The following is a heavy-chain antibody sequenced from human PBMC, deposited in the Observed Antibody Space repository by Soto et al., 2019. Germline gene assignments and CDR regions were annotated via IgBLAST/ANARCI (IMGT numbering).Heavy chain of an antibody. V-gene: IGHV3-7*01. D-gene: IGHD3-16*01. CDR2: IKEDGSER. CDR1: GFTFSNYW. CDR3: ASARHLGP. Sequence: EVQLVESGVDLVQPGGSLRLSCAASGFTFSNYWMSWVRQAPGKGLEWVANIKEDGSERNYVDSVKGRFTISRDNAENSLYLQMNSLRAGDTAVYYCASARHLGPWGQGTLVTVSS. J-gene: IGHJ5*02.